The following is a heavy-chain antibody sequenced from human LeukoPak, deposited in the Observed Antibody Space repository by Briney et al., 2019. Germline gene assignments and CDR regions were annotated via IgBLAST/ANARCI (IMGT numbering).Heavy chain of an antibody. CDR1: GFSFSSYW. D-gene: IGHD6-13*01. CDR3: ARDLVAAAGAFDY. V-gene: IGHV3-7*03. Sequence: GGSLRLSWAASGFSFSSYWMSWVRPAPRKGLEWVANIKQDGSEKYYVDSMKGRFTISRDNAKNSLWVQMNSLRAEDTAVYYCARDLVAAAGAFDYWGQGTLVTVSS. CDR2: IKQDGSEK. J-gene: IGHJ4*02.